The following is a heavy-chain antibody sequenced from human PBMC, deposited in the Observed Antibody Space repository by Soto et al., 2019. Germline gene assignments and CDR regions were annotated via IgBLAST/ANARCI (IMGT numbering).Heavy chain of an antibody. CDR3: ARDYDSSGYYYYY. CDR1: GYTLRDLS. D-gene: IGHD3-22*01. CDR2: YDPAKDET. V-gene: IGHV1-24*01. Sequence: APVKASCAVSGYTLRDLSLHWVRQAPGKGLEWLAGYDPAKDETLYAQTLKGRITVTEDTSAVTAYMELRGLTFDDSAMYYCARDYDSSGYYYYYWGQGTLVTVSS. J-gene: IGHJ4*02.